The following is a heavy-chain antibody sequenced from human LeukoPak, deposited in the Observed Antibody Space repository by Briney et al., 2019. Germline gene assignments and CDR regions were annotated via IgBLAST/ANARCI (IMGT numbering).Heavy chain of an antibody. J-gene: IGHJ6*03. CDR3: ARLASYYYDSSGFDYMDV. D-gene: IGHD3-22*01. Sequence: SETLSLTCTVSGGPISSSSYYWGWIRQPPGKGLEWIGSIYYSGSTYYNPSLKSRVTISVDTSENQFSLKLSSVTAADTAVYYCARLASYYYDSSGFDYMDVWGKGTTVTVSS. V-gene: IGHV4-39*01. CDR2: IYYSGST. CDR1: GGPISSSSYY.